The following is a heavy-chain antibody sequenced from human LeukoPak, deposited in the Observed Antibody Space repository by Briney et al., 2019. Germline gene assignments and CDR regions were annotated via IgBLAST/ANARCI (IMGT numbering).Heavy chain of an antibody. V-gene: IGHV1-18*01. CDR2: ISAYNGNT. CDR3: ARIDPPVVVVPAALNWFDP. CDR1: GYTFTSYG. D-gene: IGHD2-2*01. Sequence: GASVKVSCKASGYTFTSYGISWVRQAPAQGLEWMGWISAYNGNTNYAQKLQGRATMTTDTSTSTAYMELRSLRSDDTAVYYCARIDPPVVVVPAALNWFDPWGQGTLVTVSS. J-gene: IGHJ5*02.